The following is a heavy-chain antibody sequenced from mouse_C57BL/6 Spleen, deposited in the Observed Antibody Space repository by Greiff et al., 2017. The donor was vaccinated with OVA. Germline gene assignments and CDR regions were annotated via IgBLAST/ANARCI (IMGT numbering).Heavy chain of an antibody. CDR3: AATVSWYFDV. Sequence: EVQRVESGPGLVKPSQSLSLTCSVTGYSITSGYYWNWIRQFPGNKLEWMGYISYDGSNNYNPSLKNRISITRDTSKNQFFLKLNSVTTEDTATYYCAATVSWYFDVWGTGTTVTVSS. D-gene: IGHD1-1*01. CDR2: ISYDGSN. V-gene: IGHV3-6*01. CDR1: GYSITSGYY. J-gene: IGHJ1*03.